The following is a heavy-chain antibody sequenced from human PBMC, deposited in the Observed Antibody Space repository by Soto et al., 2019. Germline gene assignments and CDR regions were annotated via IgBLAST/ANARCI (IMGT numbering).Heavy chain of an antibody. D-gene: IGHD2-8*01. CDR2: INHSGST. CDR1: GGSFSGYY. J-gene: IGHJ6*03. CDR3: ARVLMVYASFHYYMDV. Sequence: SETLSLTCAVYGGSFSGYYWSWIRQPPGKGLEWIGEINHSGSTNYNPSLKSRVTISVDTSKNQFSLKLSSVTAADTAVYYCARVLMVYASFHYYMDVWGKGTTVTVSS. V-gene: IGHV4-34*01.